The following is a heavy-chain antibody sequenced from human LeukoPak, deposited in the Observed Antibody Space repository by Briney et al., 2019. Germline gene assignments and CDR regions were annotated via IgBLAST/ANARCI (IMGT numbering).Heavy chain of an antibody. CDR3: AKDIQGSY. CDR2: VSSSGAIT. V-gene: IGHV3-23*01. Sequence: PGGSLRLSCAASGFSFNSAAMTWVRQAPGKGLEWVSLVSSSGAITQYADSVKGRFTISRDNSKNTLYLKMNSLRAEDTAIFYCAKDIQGSYWGQGTLVTVSS. J-gene: IGHJ4*02. CDR1: GFSFNSAA. D-gene: IGHD2-21*01.